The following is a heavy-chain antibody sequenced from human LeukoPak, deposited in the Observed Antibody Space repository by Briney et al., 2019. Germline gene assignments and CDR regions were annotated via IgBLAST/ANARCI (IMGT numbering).Heavy chain of an antibody. Sequence: PGGSLRLSCAASGFTFSSYVMHWVRQAPGKGLEWVAVTWYDGTNKYFADSVRGRFSISRDNSKNTLYLQMNSLRAEATGVYYCARGDRSSWFNFDYGGQGTLVTVSS. V-gene: IGHV3-33*01. D-gene: IGHD6-13*01. CDR3: ARGDRSSWFNFDY. J-gene: IGHJ4*02. CDR1: GFTFSSYV. CDR2: TWYDGTNK.